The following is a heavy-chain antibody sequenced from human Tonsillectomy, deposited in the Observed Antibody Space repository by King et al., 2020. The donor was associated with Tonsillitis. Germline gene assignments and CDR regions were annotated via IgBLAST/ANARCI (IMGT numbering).Heavy chain of an antibody. V-gene: IGHV3-33*08. CDR1: GFKFSDYG. Sequence: VQLVESGGGVVPPGMSLSLSCAGSGFKFSDYGMHWVRQAPGKGLEWVAVIWYDGSIKYDADSMKGRLTISRDNSKNTLFLQMDSLRPDDTAVYYCGRAPSRSWYYRDAYVDYWGHGILVTVSS. CDR2: IWYDGSIK. CDR3: GRAPSRSWYYRDAYVDY. D-gene: IGHD6-13*01. J-gene: IGHJ4*01.